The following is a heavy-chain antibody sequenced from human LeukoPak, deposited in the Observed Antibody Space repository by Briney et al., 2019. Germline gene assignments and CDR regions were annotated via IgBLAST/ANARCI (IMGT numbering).Heavy chain of an antibody. CDR2: IYNSAST. D-gene: IGHD3-10*01. J-gene: IGHJ2*01. CDR3: ARLGMGYASGNYSWFFDL. CDR1: GGSISGYY. V-gene: IGHV4-59*08. Sequence: SETLSLTCTVSGGSISGYYWSWIRQPPGKGLEWIGYIYNSASTNYNPSLKSRVTISVDTSENRFSLRLSSVTAADTAVYYCARLGMGYASGNYSWFFDLWGRGTLVTVSS.